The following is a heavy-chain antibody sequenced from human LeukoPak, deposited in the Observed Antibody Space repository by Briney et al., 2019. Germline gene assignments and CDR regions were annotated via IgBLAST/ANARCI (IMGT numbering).Heavy chain of an antibody. CDR2: INSGGSST. CDR3: ARGGAGRLWLRVPDY. CDR1: GFTFSSYW. J-gene: IGHJ4*02. D-gene: IGHD3-9*01. V-gene: IGHV3-74*01. Sequence: TGGSRSFSCAASGFTFSSYWIRWVRQAPGRGLVWVSLINSGGSSTSYADSGKGGFTISRTNDKTPLYLQMNGQGTEETAGYFCARGGAGRLWLRVPDYWGQGTVVTVSS.